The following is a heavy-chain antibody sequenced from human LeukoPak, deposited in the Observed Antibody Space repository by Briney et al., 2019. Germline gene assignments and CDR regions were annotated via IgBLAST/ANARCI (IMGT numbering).Heavy chain of an antibody. CDR1: GFTFSSYD. J-gene: IGHJ4*02. CDR2: IGTAGDT. Sequence: QPGGSLRLSCAASGFTFSSYDMHWVRQATGKGLEWVSAIGTAGDTYYPGSVKGRFTISIENAKNSLYLQMNSLRAGDTAVYYCARARDGYKIDYWGQGTLVTVSS. D-gene: IGHD5-24*01. V-gene: IGHV3-13*01. CDR3: ARARDGYKIDY.